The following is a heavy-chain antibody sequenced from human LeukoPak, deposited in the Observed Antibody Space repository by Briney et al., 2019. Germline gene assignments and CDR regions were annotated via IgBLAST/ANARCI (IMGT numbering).Heavy chain of an antibody. CDR2: ISSSGSTI. J-gene: IGHJ4*02. V-gene: IGHV3-48*03. Sequence: GGSLRLSCAASGFTFSSYEMNWVRQAPGKGLEWVSYISSSGSTIYYADSVKGRFTISRDNSKNTLYLQMNSLRAEDTAVYYCAKVRVAVADFSFDYWGQGTLVTVSS. D-gene: IGHD6-19*01. CDR1: GFTFSSYE. CDR3: AKVRVAVADFSFDY.